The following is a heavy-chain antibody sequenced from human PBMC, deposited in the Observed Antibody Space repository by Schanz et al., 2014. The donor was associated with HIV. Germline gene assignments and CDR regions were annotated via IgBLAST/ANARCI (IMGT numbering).Heavy chain of an antibody. D-gene: IGHD2-15*01. J-gene: IGHJ4*02. CDR1: GFMFSSYG. V-gene: IGHV3-23*01. Sequence: EVQLLESGGGLVQPGGSLRVSCAASGFMFSSYGMSWVRQAPGKGLEWVSLIGSGGGRTYYADSVKGRVTISRDNSKNTLSLQMDSLRVDDTAIYYCAKRSGRSFGYFDSWGQGLLVTVSS. CDR2: IGSGGGRT. CDR3: AKRSGRSFGYFDS.